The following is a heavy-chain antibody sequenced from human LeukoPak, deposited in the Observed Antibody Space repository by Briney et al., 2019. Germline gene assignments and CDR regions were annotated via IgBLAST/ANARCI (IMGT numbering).Heavy chain of an antibody. D-gene: IGHD1-14*01. Sequence: SETLSLTCSVSDGSMKSYHWSWIRQPAGKGLEWIGRIYTSGSTDYNPSLMSRVTMSVDTSKNQFSLKLSSVTAADTAVYYCAGMRITTPTVRTLDYWGQGTLVTVSS. CDR3: AGMRITTPTVRTLDY. V-gene: IGHV4-4*07. CDR1: DGSMKSYH. J-gene: IGHJ4*02. CDR2: IYTSGST.